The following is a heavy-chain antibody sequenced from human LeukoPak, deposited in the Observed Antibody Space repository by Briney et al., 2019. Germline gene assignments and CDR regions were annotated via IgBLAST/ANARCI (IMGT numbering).Heavy chain of an antibody. J-gene: IGHJ4*01. D-gene: IGHD6-19*01. Sequence: SQTLSLTCAISGDSGSSKSVGWNWVRIPQPTGMGRLGRKSNNSSGTNDYSASVKSRISINPDTSKNQCSLQLNSVTPDDTAGYFCARWLPGMAHFDSWGHGTPVIVSS. CDR2: KSNNSSGTN. CDR3: ARWLPGMAHFDS. CDR1: GDSGSSKSVG. V-gene: IGHV6-1*01.